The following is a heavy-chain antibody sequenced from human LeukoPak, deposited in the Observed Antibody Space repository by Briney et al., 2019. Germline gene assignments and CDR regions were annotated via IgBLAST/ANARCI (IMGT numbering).Heavy chain of an antibody. CDR1: GFTFSSYG. V-gene: IGHV3-33*01. D-gene: IGHD2-2*01. CDR2: IWFDGSKK. Sequence: PGRSLRLSCAASGFTFSSYGMNWVRQAPGKGLEWVAVIWFDGSKKDYVDSVKGRFTISRDNSKNTLYLQMNSPRAEDTAVYYCARVRFCSRTNCYGYLDHWGQGTQVTVSS. J-gene: IGHJ4*02. CDR3: ARVRFCSRTNCYGYLDH.